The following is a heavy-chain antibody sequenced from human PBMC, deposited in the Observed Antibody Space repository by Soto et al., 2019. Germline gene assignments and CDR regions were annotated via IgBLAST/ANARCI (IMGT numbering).Heavy chain of an antibody. CDR3: ARHDGSNYGILTGQDDAFDI. D-gene: IGHD3-9*01. J-gene: IGHJ3*02. Sequence: PSETLSLTCTVSGGCISSSSYYWGWMRQPPGKGLEWIGSIYYSGSTYYNPSLKSRVTIPVDTSKNQFSLKLSSVTAADTAVYYCARHDGSNYGILTGQDDAFDIWGQGTVVTVSS. CDR1: GGCISSSSYY. V-gene: IGHV4-39*01. CDR2: IYYSGST.